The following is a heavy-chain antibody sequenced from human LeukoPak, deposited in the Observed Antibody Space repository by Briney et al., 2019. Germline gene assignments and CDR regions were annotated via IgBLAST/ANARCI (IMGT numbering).Heavy chain of an antibody. Sequence: GSSVKVSCKASGRTFSSYAISWVRQAPGQCLEWMGEIIPIFGTANYAQKFQGRVTITTDESTSTAYMELSSLRSEDTAVYYCARDRLTGSPNYYYYYMDVWGKGTTVTVSS. CDR3: ARDRLTGSPNYYYYYMDV. D-gene: IGHD1-20*01. CDR2: IIPIFGTA. J-gene: IGHJ6*03. V-gene: IGHV1-69*05. CDR1: GRTFSSYA.